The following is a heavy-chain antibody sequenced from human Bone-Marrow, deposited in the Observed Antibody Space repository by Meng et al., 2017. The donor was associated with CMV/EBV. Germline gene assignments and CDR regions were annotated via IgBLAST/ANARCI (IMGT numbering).Heavy chain of an antibody. J-gene: IGHJ6*02. CDR1: GFDFSIYW. CDR2: ISSDGTDI. CDR3: ARVVGYCGGDCYPLGMDV. D-gene: IGHD2-21*01. V-gene: IGHV3-74*03. Sequence: GESLKISCAASGFDFSIYWMHWVRQVPGKGLLWVSRISSDGTDIKYADSVRGRFTISRDNSKNTLYLQMNSLRAEDTAVYYCARVVGYCGGDCYPLGMDVWGQGTTVTVSS.